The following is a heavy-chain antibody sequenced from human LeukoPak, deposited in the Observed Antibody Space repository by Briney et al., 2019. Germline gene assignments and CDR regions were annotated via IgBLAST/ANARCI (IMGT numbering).Heavy chain of an antibody. Sequence: PGGSLRLSCAASGFTFSSYGMSWVRQAPGKGLEWVSAISGSGGSTYYADSVKGRFTISRDNSKNTLYLQMNSLRAEDTAVYYCAKGGDMVRGVINWFDPWGQGTLVTVSS. J-gene: IGHJ5*02. CDR1: GFTFSSYG. D-gene: IGHD3-10*01. V-gene: IGHV3-23*01. CDR2: ISGSGGST. CDR3: AKGGDMVRGVINWFDP.